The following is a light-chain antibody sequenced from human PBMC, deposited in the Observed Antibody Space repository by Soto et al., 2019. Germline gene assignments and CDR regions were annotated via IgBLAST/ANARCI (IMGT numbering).Light chain of an antibody. CDR3: QQLHGYPIT. CDR1: QSISNW. Sequence: DIQMTQSPSTLSASVGDRVTITCRASQSISNWLAWYQQKPGKAPKFLIYDASSLESGVPSRFRGSGSGTEFTLTISSLQTDDFATYYCQQLHGYPITFGQGTRLEI. CDR2: DAS. J-gene: IGKJ5*01. V-gene: IGKV1-5*01.